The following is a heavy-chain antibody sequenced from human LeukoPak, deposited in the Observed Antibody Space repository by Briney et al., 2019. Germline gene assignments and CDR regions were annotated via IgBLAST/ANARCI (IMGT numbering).Heavy chain of an antibody. CDR2: INPNSGGT. J-gene: IGHJ4*02. CDR3: ARVDYGGQGVDY. D-gene: IGHD4-23*01. V-gene: IGHV1-2*02. CDR1: GYTFTGYY. Sequence: GASVKVSCKASGYTFTGYYMHWVRQAPGQGLEWMGWINPNSGGTNYAQKFQGRVTVTRDTSISTAYMELSRLRSDDTAVYYCARVDYGGQGVDYWGQGTLVTVSS.